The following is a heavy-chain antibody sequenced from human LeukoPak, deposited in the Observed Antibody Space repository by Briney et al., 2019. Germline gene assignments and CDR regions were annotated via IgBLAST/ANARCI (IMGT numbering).Heavy chain of an antibody. CDR1: GGIISNYN. D-gene: IGHD2-15*01. CDR3: SSRVVGGTVGSNYYSMDV. J-gene: IGHJ6*03. CDR2: IYTSGNT. V-gene: IGHV4-4*07. Sequence: SETLSLTCTASGGIISNYNWSWIRQPAGKGLEWIGRIYTSGNTNYNPSLKSRVTMSLDTSKNQFSLKLHSVTAADTAVYYWSSRVVGGTVGSNYYSMDVWDKGTTVTVSS.